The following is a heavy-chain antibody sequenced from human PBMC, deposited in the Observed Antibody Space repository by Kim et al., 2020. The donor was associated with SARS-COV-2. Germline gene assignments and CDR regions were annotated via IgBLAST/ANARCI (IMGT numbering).Heavy chain of an antibody. CDR3: ARASPTYYYDSRHPRGGWFDP. D-gene: IGHD3-22*01. J-gene: IGHJ5*02. V-gene: IGHV4-34*01. CDR2: INHSGST. Sequence: SETLSLTCAVYGGSFSGYYWSWIRQPPGKGLEWIGEINHSGSTNYNPSLKSRVTISVDTSKNQFSLKLSSVTAADTAVYYCARASPTYYYDSRHPRGGWFDPWGQGTLVTVSS. CDR1: GGSFSGYY.